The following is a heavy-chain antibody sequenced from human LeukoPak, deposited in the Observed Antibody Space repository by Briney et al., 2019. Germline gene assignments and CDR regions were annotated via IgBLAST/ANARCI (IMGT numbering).Heavy chain of an antibody. Sequence: ASVKVSRKASGYTFTSYGVNWVRQAPGRGLEWMGWISPYTANTNYPQKLQGRVTVTTDTSTNPAYMELRSLKSDDTAVYYCAILMVRSFDSWGQGTLVTVSS. J-gene: IGHJ4*02. CDR3: AILMVRSFDS. CDR2: ISPYTANT. CDR1: GYTFTSYG. V-gene: IGHV1-18*01. D-gene: IGHD2-8*01.